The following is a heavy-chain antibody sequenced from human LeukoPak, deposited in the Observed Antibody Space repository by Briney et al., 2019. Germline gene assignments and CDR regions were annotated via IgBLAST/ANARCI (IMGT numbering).Heavy chain of an antibody. CDR3: ARGIGSSGPVCWFDP. Sequence: ASVKVSCKASGCTFTSYSISWVRQAPGQGLEWMGWISAYNCNTNYAQKLQGRVTMTTDTSTSTAYMELRSLRSDDTAVYYCARGIGSSGPVCWFDPWGQGTLVTVSS. CDR2: ISAYNCNT. J-gene: IGHJ5*02. D-gene: IGHD6-6*01. CDR1: GCTFTSYS. V-gene: IGHV1-18*01.